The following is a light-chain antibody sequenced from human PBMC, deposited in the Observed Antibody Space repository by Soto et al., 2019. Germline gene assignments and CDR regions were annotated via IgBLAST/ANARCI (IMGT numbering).Light chain of an antibody. CDR3: CSYAGSSALL. J-gene: IGLJ2*01. CDR1: STDVGSHDL. Sequence: QSALAQPASVSGSPGQSITISCTGISTDVGSHDLVSWYKHPPGKAPKLIIYEGSKRPSGVSNRFSGSKSGNTASLTISWLQAEDEDDYYCCSYAGSSALLFGGGTKVTVI. V-gene: IGLV2-23*01. CDR2: EGS.